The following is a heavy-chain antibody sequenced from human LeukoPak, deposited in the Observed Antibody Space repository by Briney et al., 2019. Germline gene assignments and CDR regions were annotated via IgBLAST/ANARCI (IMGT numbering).Heavy chain of an antibody. V-gene: IGHV3-15*01. CDR3: TTSRRTHSDYDY. CDR2: IKSKSDGGPT. J-gene: IGHJ4*02. CDR1: EITFNNAW. D-gene: IGHD4-11*01. Sequence: PGGSLRLSCAASEITFNNAWMSWVRQAPGKGLEWVGHIKSKSDGGPTDYAAPVKGRFTISRDDIRNTLYLQMNSLKPEDTAVYYCTTSRRTHSDYDYWGQGTLVTVSS.